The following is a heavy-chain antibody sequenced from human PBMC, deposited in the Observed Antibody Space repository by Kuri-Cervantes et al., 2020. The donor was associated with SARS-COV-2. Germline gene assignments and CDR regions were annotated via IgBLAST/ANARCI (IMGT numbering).Heavy chain of an antibody. V-gene: IGHV3-21*01. CDR2: ISSSSSYI. Sequence: GESLKISCAASGFTFGSYSMNWVRQAPGKGLEWVSSISSSSSYIYYADSVKGRFTISRDNSKNTLYLQMNSLRAEDTAVYYCARGETGLGNDYWGQGTLVTVSS. D-gene: IGHD1-1*01. CDR3: ARGETGLGNDY. CDR1: GFTFGSYS. J-gene: IGHJ4*02.